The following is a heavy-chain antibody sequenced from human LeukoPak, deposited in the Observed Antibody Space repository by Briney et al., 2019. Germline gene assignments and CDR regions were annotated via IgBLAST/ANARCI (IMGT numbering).Heavy chain of an antibody. CDR1: GGSLSTYY. CDR3: ARSPRGRELRFDY. CDR2: VYYSEST. V-gene: IGHV4-59*01. D-gene: IGHD1-26*01. J-gene: IGHJ4*02. Sequence: SETLSLTCFVCGGSLSTYYWSWIRQPPGKGLEWIGYVYYSESTNYSPSLKSRVTISVDTSKNQFSLKLNSVTAADTAVYYCARSPRGRELRFDYWGQGTLVTVSS.